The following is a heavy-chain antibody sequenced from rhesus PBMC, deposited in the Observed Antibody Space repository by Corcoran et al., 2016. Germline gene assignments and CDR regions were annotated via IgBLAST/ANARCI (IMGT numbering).Heavy chain of an antibody. J-gene: IGHJ2*01. CDR3: ARLYGNYCYFDL. CDR2: VVGTTDRP. Sequence: QVQLQESGPGLVKPSETLSLTCAVPGYFISSGYGWSWLRQPRGKGLEWIEFVVGTTDRPNYNPSLKSPLTIAKDTSKNHFSLKLRSVTAADTAVYYCARLYGNYCYFDLWGPGTPITISS. CDR1: GYFISSGYG. V-gene: IGHV4-127*01. D-gene: IGHD4-35*01.